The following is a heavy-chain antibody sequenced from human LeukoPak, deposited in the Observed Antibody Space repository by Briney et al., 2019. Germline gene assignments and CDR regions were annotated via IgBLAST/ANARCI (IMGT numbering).Heavy chain of an antibody. J-gene: IGHJ4*02. CDR2: IYHSGST. CDR1: GGSISSSSYY. CDR3: ARDRDFWSGKSFDY. D-gene: IGHD3-3*01. Sequence: PSETLSLTCTVSGGSISSSSYYWGWIRQPPGKGLEWIGSIYHSGSTYYNPSLKSRVTISVDTSKNQFSLKLSSVTAADTAVYYCARDRDFWSGKSFDYWGQGTLVTVSS. V-gene: IGHV4-39*07.